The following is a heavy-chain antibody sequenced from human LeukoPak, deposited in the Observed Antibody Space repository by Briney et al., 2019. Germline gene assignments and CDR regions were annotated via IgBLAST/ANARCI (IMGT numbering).Heavy chain of an antibody. D-gene: IGHD3-3*01. CDR1: GGSFSGYY. CDR3: AREQENYDFWSGYYVVYFDY. CDR2: INHSGST. Sequence: KPSETLSLTCAVYGGSFSGYYWSWIRQPPGKRLEWIGEINHSGSTNYNPSLKSRVTISVDTSKNQFSLKLSSVTAADTAVYYCAREQENYDFWSGYYVVYFDYWGQGTLVTVSS. V-gene: IGHV4-34*01. J-gene: IGHJ4*02.